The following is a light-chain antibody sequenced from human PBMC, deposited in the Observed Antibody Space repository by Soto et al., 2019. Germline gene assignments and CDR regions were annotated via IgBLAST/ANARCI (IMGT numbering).Light chain of an antibody. CDR2: RNS. CDR3: AAWDDNLSGFYV. Sequence: QSVLTQSPSASGTPGQRVTISCSGSASTIGRNYVYWYQQLPGTAPKLLIYRNSQRPSGVPDRFSGSKPGTSASLAISGLRSDDEADYYCAAWDDNLSGFYVFGDGTKVTVL. V-gene: IGLV1-47*01. CDR1: ASTIGRNY. J-gene: IGLJ1*01.